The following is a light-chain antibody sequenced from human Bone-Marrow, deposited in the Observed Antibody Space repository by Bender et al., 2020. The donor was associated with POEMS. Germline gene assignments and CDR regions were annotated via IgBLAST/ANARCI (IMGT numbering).Light chain of an antibody. V-gene: IGLV2-23*01. CDR1: STDIGEYDF. CDR2: EGT. Sequence: QSALTQPASVSGSPGQSITISCTGTSTDIGEYDFVSWYQQHPGEAPKLMIYEGTKRPSEISDRFSGSKSGNTASLTISGLQAEDEGDYYCCSYAGSNILFGSGTKVTVL. CDR3: CSYAGSNIL. J-gene: IGLJ1*01.